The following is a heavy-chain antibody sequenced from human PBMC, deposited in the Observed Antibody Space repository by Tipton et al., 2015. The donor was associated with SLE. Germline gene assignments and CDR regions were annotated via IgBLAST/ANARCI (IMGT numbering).Heavy chain of an antibody. Sequence: SLRLSCAASGFTVSGNYMGWVRQAPGKGLDWVSVIYGGGSTDYVASVKGRFTISRDNSQNTLFLQMNSLRADDTAVYYCAILGTGWNNDAFDIWGQGTMVTVSS. D-gene: IGHD1/OR15-1a*01. CDR2: IYGGGST. V-gene: IGHV3-53*01. CDR3: AILGTGWNNDAFDI. J-gene: IGHJ3*02. CDR1: GFTVSGNY.